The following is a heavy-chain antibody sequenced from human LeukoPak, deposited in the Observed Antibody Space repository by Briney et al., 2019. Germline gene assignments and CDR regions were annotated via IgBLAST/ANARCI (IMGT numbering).Heavy chain of an antibody. CDR2: ISSSSSTI. Sequence: PGGSLRLSCAASGFTFSSYSMNWVRQAPGKGLEWVSYISSSSSTIYYADSVKGRFTISRDNAKNSLYLQMNSLRAEDTAVYYCAKDSRHFGDFWSGYHRPHDYWGQGTLVTVSS. J-gene: IGHJ4*02. D-gene: IGHD3-3*01. V-gene: IGHV3-48*01. CDR1: GFTFSSYS. CDR3: AKDSRHFGDFWSGYHRPHDY.